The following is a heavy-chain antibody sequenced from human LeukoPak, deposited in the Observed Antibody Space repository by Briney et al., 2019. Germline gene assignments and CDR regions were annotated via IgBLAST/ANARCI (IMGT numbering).Heavy chain of an antibody. CDR1: GGSISSYY. CDR2: IYYSGST. V-gene: IGHV4-59*08. D-gene: IGHD3-3*01. Sequence: SETLSLTCTVSGGSISSYYWSWIRQPPGKGLEWIGYIYYSGSTNYNPSLKSRVTISVDTSKNQFSLKLSSVTAADTAVYYCARGTPYYDFWSGYHSIDYWGQGTLVIVSS. J-gene: IGHJ4*02. CDR3: ARGTPYYDFWSGYHSIDY.